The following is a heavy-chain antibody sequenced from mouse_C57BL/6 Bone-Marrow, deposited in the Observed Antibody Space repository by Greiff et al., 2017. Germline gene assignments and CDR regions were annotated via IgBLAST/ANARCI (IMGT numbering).Heavy chain of an antibody. CDR1: GYTFTSYW. J-gene: IGHJ4*01. V-gene: IGHV1-69*01. Sequence: QVQLQQPGAELVMPGASVKLSCKASGYTFTSYWMHWVKQRPGQGLEWIGEIDPSDSYTNYNQKFKGKSTLTVDKSSSTAYMQLSSLTSEDSAVXYCARGRLRLGFYYARDYWGQGTSVTVSS. CDR3: ARGRLRLGFYYARDY. D-gene: IGHD2-2*01. CDR2: IDPSDSYT.